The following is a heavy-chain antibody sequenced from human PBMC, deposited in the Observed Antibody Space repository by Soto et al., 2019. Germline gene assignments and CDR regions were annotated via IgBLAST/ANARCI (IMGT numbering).Heavy chain of an antibody. Sequence: PVGSLRLSGAASGFTFSSYAMSWVRQAPGKGLEWVSAISGSGGSTYYADSVKGRFTISRDNSKNTLYLQMNSLRAEDTAVYYCATTYYYGSGSPYFDYWGQGTLVTVSS. CDR3: ATTYYYGSGSPYFDY. CDR2: ISGSGGST. J-gene: IGHJ4*02. D-gene: IGHD3-10*01. V-gene: IGHV3-23*01. CDR1: GFTFSSYA.